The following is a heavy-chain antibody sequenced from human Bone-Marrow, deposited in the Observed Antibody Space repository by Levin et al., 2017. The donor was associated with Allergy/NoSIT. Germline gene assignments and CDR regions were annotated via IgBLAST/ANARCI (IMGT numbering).Heavy chain of an antibody. CDR3: ARTVIAAGYRGCDPTFFFDY. D-gene: IGHD5-12*01. V-gene: IGHV4-59*01. Sequence: GSLRLSCTVSGGSISSYYWSWIRQPPGKGLEWIGYIYYSGSTNYNPSLKSRVTISVDTSKNQFSLKLSSVAAADTAVYSCARTVIAAGYRGCDPTFFFDYWGQGTLVTVSS. CDR1: GGSISSYY. CDR2: IYYSGST. J-gene: IGHJ4*02.